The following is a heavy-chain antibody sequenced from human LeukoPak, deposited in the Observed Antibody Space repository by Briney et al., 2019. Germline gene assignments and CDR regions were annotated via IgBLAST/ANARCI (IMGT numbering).Heavy chain of an antibody. CDR3: AKRRVYYDSIDY. J-gene: IGHJ4*02. CDR2: ISGSGGST. Sequence: PGGSLRLSCAASGFTFSSYAMSWVRQAPGKGLEWVSAISGSGGSTYYADSVKGRLTISRDNSKNTLYLQMNSLRAEDTAVYYCAKRRVYYDSIDYWGQGTLVTVSS. D-gene: IGHD3-22*01. CDR1: GFTFSSYA. V-gene: IGHV3-23*01.